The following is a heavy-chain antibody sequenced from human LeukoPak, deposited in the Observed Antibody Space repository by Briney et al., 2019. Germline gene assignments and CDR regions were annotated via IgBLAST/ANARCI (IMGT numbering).Heavy chain of an antibody. CDR2: IYYSGST. D-gene: IGHD6-6*01. Sequence: PSQTLSLTCTVSAASISSYYWSWILQPPGKGLEWIGYIYYSGSTNYNPTLKSRVTISVDTSKNQFSLKLSSVTAADTAVYYCARWYKYSSSWSPVNWFDPWGQGTLVTVSS. CDR3: ARWYKYSSSWSPVNWFDP. CDR1: AASISSYY. J-gene: IGHJ5*02. V-gene: IGHV4-59*01.